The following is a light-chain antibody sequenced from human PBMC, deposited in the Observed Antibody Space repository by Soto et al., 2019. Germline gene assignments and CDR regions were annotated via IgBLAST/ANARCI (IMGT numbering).Light chain of an antibody. V-gene: IGKV3-20*01. CDR3: QQFSSYPLN. Sequence: IVMTHSPATLSVSPWERATLSCRASQTVRNNYLAWYQQKPGQAPRLLIYDASSRATGIPDRFSGGGSGTDFTLTISRLEPEDFAVYYCQQFSSYPLNFGGGTKVDI. CDR2: DAS. J-gene: IGKJ4*01. CDR1: QTVRNNY.